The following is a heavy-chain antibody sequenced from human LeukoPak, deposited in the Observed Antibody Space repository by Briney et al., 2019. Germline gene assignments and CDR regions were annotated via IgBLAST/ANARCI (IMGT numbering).Heavy chain of an antibody. Sequence: GGSLRLSCAASGFTFSRYSMNWVRQAPGKGLEWVSSISISSNYIYYTDSVKGRFTISRDNAKNTLYLQMNSLRAEDTAVYYCARDSADYGSGSYPAFDIWGQGTMVTVSS. CDR3: ARDSADYGSGSYPAFDI. J-gene: IGHJ3*02. V-gene: IGHV3-21*01. D-gene: IGHD3-10*01. CDR2: ISISSNYI. CDR1: GFTFSRYS.